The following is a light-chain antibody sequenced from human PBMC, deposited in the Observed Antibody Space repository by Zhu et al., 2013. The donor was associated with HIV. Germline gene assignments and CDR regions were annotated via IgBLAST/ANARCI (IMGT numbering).Light chain of an antibody. V-gene: IGLV2-14*01. J-gene: IGLJ1*01. CDR1: NSDVGVYNY. CDR3: SSYTSSSTLV. CDR2: EVS. Sequence: QSALTQPASVSGSPGQSITISCTGTNSDVGVYNYVSWYQHHPGKAPKLMIYEVSYRPSGVSNRFSGSKSDNTASLTISGLQAEDEADYYCSSYTSSSTLVFGTGTKVTVL.